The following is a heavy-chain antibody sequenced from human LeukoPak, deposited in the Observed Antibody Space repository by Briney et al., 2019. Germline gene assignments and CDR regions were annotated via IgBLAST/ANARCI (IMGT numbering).Heavy chain of an antibody. Sequence: GESLEISCKGSGYSFTTYWIGWVRQMPGKGLEWMGIIYPGDSDTRYSPSFQGQFTISADNSITTAYLQWSSLKASDTAMYYCARQSISGGFSFDYWGQGTLVTVSS. D-gene: IGHD3-3*01. CDR3: ARQSISGGFSFDY. J-gene: IGHJ4*02. V-gene: IGHV5-51*01. CDR2: IYPGDSDT. CDR1: GYSFTTYW.